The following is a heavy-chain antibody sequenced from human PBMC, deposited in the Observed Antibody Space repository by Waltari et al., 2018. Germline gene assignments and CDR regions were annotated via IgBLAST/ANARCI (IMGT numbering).Heavy chain of an antibody. J-gene: IGHJ4*02. CDR2: IRSSSLYM. D-gene: IGHD4-17*01. Sequence: EVQLVASGGGLVKAGGSLRLSCAAFGFTFSTYSMNWVRQGPGKGLEWVSSIRSSSLYMSYADSVKGRVTISRDNAKNSLYLQMNSLRVEDTAVYYCARSSTTVTTFGWGQGTLVTVSS. CDR1: GFTFSTYS. CDR3: ARSSTTVTTFG. V-gene: IGHV3-21*01.